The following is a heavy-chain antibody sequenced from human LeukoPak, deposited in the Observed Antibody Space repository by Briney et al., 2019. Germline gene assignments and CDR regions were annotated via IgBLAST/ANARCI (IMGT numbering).Heavy chain of an antibody. CDR3: ARARSQTWFGEFNYYYYMDV. CDR1: GYTFTSYD. Sequence: ASVKVSCKASGYTFTSYDINWVRQATGQGLEWMGWMNPNSGNTGYAQKFQGRVTMTRNTSISTAYMELSSLRSEDTAVYYCARARSQTWFGEFNYYYYMDVWGKGTTVTISS. V-gene: IGHV1-8*01. D-gene: IGHD3-10*01. CDR2: MNPNSGNT. J-gene: IGHJ6*03.